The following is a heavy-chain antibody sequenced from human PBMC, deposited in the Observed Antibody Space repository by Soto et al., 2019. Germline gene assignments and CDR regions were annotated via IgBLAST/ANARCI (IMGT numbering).Heavy chain of an antibody. D-gene: IGHD6-25*01. Sequence: QVQLVESGGGVVQPGRSLRLSCAASGFTFSSYGMHWVRQAPGKGLEWVAVIGYDGSNKYYADSVKGRFTISRDNSKKTLYLQMNSMRAEDTAVYYCARDRSGSDYYYYMDVWGKGTTVTVS. J-gene: IGHJ6*03. CDR2: IGYDGSNK. CDR3: ARDRSGSDYYYYMDV. V-gene: IGHV3-33*01. CDR1: GFTFSSYG.